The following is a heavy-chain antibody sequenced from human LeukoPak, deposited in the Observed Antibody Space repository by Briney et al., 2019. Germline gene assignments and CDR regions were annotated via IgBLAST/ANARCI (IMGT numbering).Heavy chain of an antibody. CDR1: GYSFTSYW. CDR3: ARLKTGGYSYGAFDY. CDR2: IYPGDSDT. D-gene: IGHD5-18*01. Sequence: GESLKISCKGSGYSFTSYWIGWVRQMPRKGLEWMGIIYPGDSDTRYSPSFQGQVTISADKSISTAYLQWSSLKASDTAMYYCARLKTGGYSYGAFDYWGQGTLVTVSS. J-gene: IGHJ4*02. V-gene: IGHV5-51*01.